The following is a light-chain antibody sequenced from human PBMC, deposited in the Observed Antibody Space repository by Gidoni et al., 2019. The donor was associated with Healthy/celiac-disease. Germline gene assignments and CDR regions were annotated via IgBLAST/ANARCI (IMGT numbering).Light chain of an antibody. J-gene: IGKJ4*01. V-gene: IGKV3-11*01. Sequence: EIVLTQSPATLSLSPGYRATHSCRASQSVSSYLAWYQQKPGQAPRLLIYDASNRSTGIPARFSGSGSGTDFTLTISSLEPEDFAVYYCQPRSNCLTFGGGTKVEIK. CDR1: QSVSSY. CDR2: DAS. CDR3: QPRSNCLT.